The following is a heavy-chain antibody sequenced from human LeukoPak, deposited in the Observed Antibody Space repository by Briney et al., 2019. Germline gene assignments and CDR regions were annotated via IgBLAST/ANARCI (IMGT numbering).Heavy chain of an antibody. J-gene: IGHJ4*02. CDR3: AITRRDTIFDH. V-gene: IGHV4-30-2*02. D-gene: IGHD5-18*01. Sequence: SQTLSLTCAVSGASISSGGLSWNWIRQPPGKGLEWIGCIYHSGSTYYNPSLKSRVTMSVDKSKNHFSLRLNSLTAADTAVYYCAITRRDTIFDHWGQGALVSVSS. CDR2: IYHSGST. CDR1: GASISSGGLS.